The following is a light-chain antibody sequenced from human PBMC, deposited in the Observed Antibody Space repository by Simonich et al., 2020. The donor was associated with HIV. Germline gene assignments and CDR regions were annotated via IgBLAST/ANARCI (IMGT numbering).Light chain of an antibody. V-gene: IGKV4-1*01. CDR1: QSVLYSSNNKNY. CDR2: WAS. CDR3: QQYYSTPPIT. J-gene: IGKJ4*01. Sequence: DIVMTQSPDSLAVSLGERATINCKSSQSVLYSSNNKNYLAWYQQKPGQPPKLLISWASTRESVVPDRFSGSGSGTDFTLTISSLQAEDVAVYYCQQYYSTPPITFGGGTKVEIK.